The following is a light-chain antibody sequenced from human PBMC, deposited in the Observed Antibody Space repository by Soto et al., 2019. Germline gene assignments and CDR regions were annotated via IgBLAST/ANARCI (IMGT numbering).Light chain of an antibody. J-gene: IGLJ2*01. V-gene: IGLV6-57*04. CDR1: SGSIASNY. CDR2: EDK. CDR3: QSYDSTNVV. Sequence: NFMLTQPHSVSESPGKTVTISCTRSSGSIASNYVQWYQQRPGSIPTTEIYEDKQRPSGVPDRFSGSIDSSSNSASLTISGLKTEDEADYYCQSYDSTNVVFGGGTKLTVL.